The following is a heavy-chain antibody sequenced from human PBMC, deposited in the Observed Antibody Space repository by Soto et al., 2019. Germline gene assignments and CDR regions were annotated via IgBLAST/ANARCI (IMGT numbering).Heavy chain of an antibody. J-gene: IGHJ4*02. Sequence: GASVKVSCKASGGTFSSYAISWVRQAPGQGLEWMGGIIPIFGTANYAQKFQGRVTITADESTSTAYMELSSLRSEDTAVYYCARVASYYDSSGYYRYYFDYWGQGTLVTVSS. CDR3: ARVASYYDSSGYYRYYFDY. D-gene: IGHD3-22*01. CDR2: IIPIFGTA. V-gene: IGHV1-69*13. CDR1: GGTFSSYA.